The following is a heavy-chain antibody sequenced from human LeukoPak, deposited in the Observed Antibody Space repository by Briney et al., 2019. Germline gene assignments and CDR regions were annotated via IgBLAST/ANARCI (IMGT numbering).Heavy chain of an antibody. D-gene: IGHD4-11*01. Sequence: TGGSLRLSCAASGFTFSTYAMSWVRQAPGKGLEWVSSISASSNTIYFADSVKGRFTISRDNSKNTLYLQMNSLRAEDTAVYYCAKATDDYSRRGIDYWGQGTLVTVSS. CDR1: GFTFSTYA. J-gene: IGHJ4*02. CDR2: ISASSNTI. V-gene: IGHV3-23*01. CDR3: AKATDDYSRRGIDY.